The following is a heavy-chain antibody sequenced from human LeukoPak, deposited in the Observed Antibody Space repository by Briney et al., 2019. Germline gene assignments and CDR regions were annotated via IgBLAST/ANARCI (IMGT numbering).Heavy chain of an antibody. Sequence: GESLKISCKGSGYRFTSHWIGWVRQIPGKGLEWMGIIYPGDSDTRYSPSFQGQVTISADKSIRTAYLQWSSLKASDTAMYYCAREYCDGDCYSAPFDYWGQGTLVTVSS. V-gene: IGHV5-51*01. D-gene: IGHD2-21*02. CDR3: AREYCDGDCYSAPFDY. J-gene: IGHJ4*02. CDR2: IYPGDSDT. CDR1: GYRFTSHW.